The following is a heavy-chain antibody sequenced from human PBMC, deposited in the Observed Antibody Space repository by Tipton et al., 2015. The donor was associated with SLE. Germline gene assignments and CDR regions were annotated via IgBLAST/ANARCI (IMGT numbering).Heavy chain of an antibody. CDR3: VVCSPSSCSYFDY. J-gene: IGHJ4*02. Sequence: TLSLTCAVYGGSFSGYYWSWIRQPPGKGLEWIGRICCGGSTKYNPSLDSRVSLSVDASKDQFSLKLSSVTAADTAVYYCVVCSPSSCSYFDYWGQGRLVTVSS. CDR2: ICCGGST. V-gene: IGHV4-59*08. D-gene: IGHD2-2*01. CDR1: GGSFSGYY.